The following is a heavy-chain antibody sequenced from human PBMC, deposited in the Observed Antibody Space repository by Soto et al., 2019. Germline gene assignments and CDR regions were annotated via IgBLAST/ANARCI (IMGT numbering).Heavy chain of an antibody. CDR3: ARDRSGWALLPAPRLTHYYYYYGMDV. V-gene: IGHV1-18*01. Sequence: QVQLVQSGAEVKKPGASVKVSCKASGYTFTSYGISWVRQAPGQGLEWMGWISAYNGNTNYAQKLQGRVTMTTDTSTSTAYMELRSLRSDDTAVYYCARDRSGWALLPAPRLTHYYYYYGMDVWGQGTTVTVSS. J-gene: IGHJ6*02. CDR2: ISAYNGNT. CDR1: GYTFTSYG. D-gene: IGHD1-26*01.